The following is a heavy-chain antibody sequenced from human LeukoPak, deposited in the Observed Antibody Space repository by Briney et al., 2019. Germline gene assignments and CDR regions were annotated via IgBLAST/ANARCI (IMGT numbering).Heavy chain of an antibody. J-gene: IGHJ3*02. Sequence: PGGSLRLSCAASGFTFSSYGMHWVRQAPGKGLEWVAVISYDGSNKYYADSVKGRFTISRDNSKNTLYLQVNSLRAEDTAVYYCAKDDAFDIWGQGTMVTVSS. CDR1: GFTFSSYG. V-gene: IGHV3-30*18. CDR3: AKDDAFDI. CDR2: ISYDGSNK.